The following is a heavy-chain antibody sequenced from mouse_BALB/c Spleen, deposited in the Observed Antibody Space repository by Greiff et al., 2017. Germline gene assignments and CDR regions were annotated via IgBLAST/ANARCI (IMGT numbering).Heavy chain of an antibody. CDR2: INSNGGST. D-gene: IGHD2-2*01. CDR3: ARDGYDPYYFDY. J-gene: IGHJ2*01. CDR1: GFTFSSYG. V-gene: IGHV5-6-3*01. Sequence: DVQLVESGGGLVQPGGSLKLSCAASGFTFSSYGMSWVRQTPDKRLELVATINSNGGSTYYPDSVKGRFTISRDNAKNTLYLQMSSLKSEDTAMYYCARDGYDPYYFDYWGQGTTLTVSS.